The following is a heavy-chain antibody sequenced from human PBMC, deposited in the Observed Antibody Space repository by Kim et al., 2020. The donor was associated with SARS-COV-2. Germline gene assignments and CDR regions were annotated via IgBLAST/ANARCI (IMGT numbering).Heavy chain of an antibody. CDR3: ARGSSGSGSYYTRPLDY. V-gene: IGHV4-34*01. D-gene: IGHD3-10*01. J-gene: IGHJ4*02. CDR1: GGSFSGYY. Sequence: SETLSLTCAVYGGSFSGYYWSWIRQPPGKGLEWIGEINHSGSTNYNPSLKSRVTISVDTSKNQFSLKLSSVTAADTAVYYCARGSSGSGSYYTRPLDYWGQGTLVTVSS. CDR2: INHSGST.